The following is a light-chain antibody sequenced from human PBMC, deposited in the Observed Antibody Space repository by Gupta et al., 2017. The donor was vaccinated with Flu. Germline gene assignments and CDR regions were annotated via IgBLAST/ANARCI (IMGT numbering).Light chain of an antibody. CDR2: DTS. Sequence: EIVLTQYPATLSLSPGERATLSCRASQIISSNFAWYQQKPGQAPRLLIYDTSNRATGIPARFSGSGSGTDFTLIISSLEPEDFAVYYCQQRSNWPITFGQGTRLEIK. CDR3: QQRSNWPIT. V-gene: IGKV3-11*01. CDR1: QIISSN. J-gene: IGKJ5*01.